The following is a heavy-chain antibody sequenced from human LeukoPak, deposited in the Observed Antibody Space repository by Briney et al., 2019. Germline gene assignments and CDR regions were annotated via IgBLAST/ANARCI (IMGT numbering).Heavy chain of an antibody. CDR1: GGSISSSSYC. D-gene: IGHD1-14*01. V-gene: IGHV4-39*01. Sequence: PSETLSLTCTVSGGSISSSSYCWGWIRQPPGKGLEWIGSIYYSGSTYYNPSLKSRVTISVDTSKNQFSLRLTSVTATDTAVYYCARLNKPGWFDPWGQGTLVTVSS. J-gene: IGHJ5*02. CDR3: ARLNKPGWFDP. CDR2: IYYSGST.